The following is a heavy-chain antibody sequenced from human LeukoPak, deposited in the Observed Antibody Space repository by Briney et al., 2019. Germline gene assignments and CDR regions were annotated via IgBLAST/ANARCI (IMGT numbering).Heavy chain of an antibody. CDR3: AKDLGGYYDSSGNFAY. CDR1: GFTFSSYA. D-gene: IGHD3-22*01. J-gene: IGHJ4*02. V-gene: IGHV3-23*01. CDR2: ISGSGGST. Sequence: GGSLRLSCAASGFTFSSYAMSWVRQAPGKGLEWVSAISGSGGSTYYADSVKGRFTISRDNSKNMLYLQMNSLRAEDTAVYYCAKDLGGYYDSSGNFAYGGQETLVTVSS.